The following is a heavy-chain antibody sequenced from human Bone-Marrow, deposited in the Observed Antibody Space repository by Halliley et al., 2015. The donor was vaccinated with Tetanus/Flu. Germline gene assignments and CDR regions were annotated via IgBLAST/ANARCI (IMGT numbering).Heavy chain of an antibody. J-gene: IGHJ2*01. CDR3: ARDHYFHDSRGDWYFDL. CDR2: ITSNAEST. CDR1: GFTFNMYA. D-gene: IGHD3-22*01. V-gene: IGHV3-64D*09. Sequence: VQLVQSGGGLVQPGGSLRLSCSASGFTFNMYAMHWVRQAPGKGLKSVSSITSNAESTYYTDSVKDRFTISRDNSKNTLYLQMSSLRPEDTAVYYCARDHYFHDSRGDWYFDLWGRGTLVTVSS.